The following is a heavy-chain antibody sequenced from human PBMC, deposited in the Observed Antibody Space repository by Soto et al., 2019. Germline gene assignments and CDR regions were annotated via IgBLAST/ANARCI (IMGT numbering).Heavy chain of an antibody. J-gene: IGHJ4*02. Sequence: GGSLRLSCAASGFTFSSYAMHWVRQAPGKGLEWVAVISYDGSNKYYADSVKGRFTISRDNSKNTLYLQMNSLRAEDTAVYYCARGFGLLWFGELIDYWGQGTLVTVSS. V-gene: IGHV3-30*04. D-gene: IGHD3-10*01. CDR1: GFTFSSYA. CDR2: ISYDGSNK. CDR3: ARGFGLLWFGELIDY.